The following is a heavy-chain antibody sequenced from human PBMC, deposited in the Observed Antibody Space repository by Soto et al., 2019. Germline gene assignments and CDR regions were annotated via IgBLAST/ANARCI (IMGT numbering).Heavy chain of an antibody. D-gene: IGHD4-17*01. Sequence: QVQLVESGGGVVQPGGSLSLSCATSGFTFTSFTMHWVRQAPGKGLEWIAVMSYDGARTDYADAVKGRFTISRDTSKNTLYLVVNNLRPDDTAMYYCARDRPYGDPSWFDPWGQGTLVTVSS. J-gene: IGHJ5*02. CDR1: GFTFTSFT. V-gene: IGHV3-30-3*01. CDR2: MSYDGART. CDR3: ARDRPYGDPSWFDP.